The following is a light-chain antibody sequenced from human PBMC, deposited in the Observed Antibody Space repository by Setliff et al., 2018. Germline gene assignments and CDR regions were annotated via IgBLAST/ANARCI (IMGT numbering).Light chain of an antibody. CDR3: FSYTTSTAWV. CDR2: DVS. CDR1: SSDVGAYNY. V-gene: IGLV2-14*01. J-gene: IGLJ3*02. Sequence: QSVLTQPASVSGSPGQSITISCTGTSSDVGAYNYVSWYQQHPGKAPKVMIYDVSNRPPGVSNRFSGSKSGNTASLTISGLQADDEADYYCFSYTTSTAWVFGGGTKVTVL.